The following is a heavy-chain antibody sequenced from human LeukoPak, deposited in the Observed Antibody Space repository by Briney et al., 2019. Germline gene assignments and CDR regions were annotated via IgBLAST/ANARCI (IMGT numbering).Heavy chain of an antibody. CDR1: GYTFTSYY. CDR2: IIPILGIA. CDR3: ARGYYDSSGSFDY. V-gene: IGHV1-69*04. Sequence: SVKVSCKASGYTFTSYYMHWVRQAPGQGLEWMGRIIPILGIANYAQKFQGRVTITADKSTSTAYMELSSLRSEDTAVYYCARGYYDSSGSFDYWGQGTLVTVSS. J-gene: IGHJ4*02. D-gene: IGHD3-22*01.